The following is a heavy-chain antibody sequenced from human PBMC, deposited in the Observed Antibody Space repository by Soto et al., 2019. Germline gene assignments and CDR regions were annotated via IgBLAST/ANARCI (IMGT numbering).Heavy chain of an antibody. J-gene: IGHJ4*02. CDR2: IKQDGSEI. Sequence: GGSLRLSCAASGFTFSNHWMHWVRQAPGKGLEWVANIKQDGSEIYYLDSVKGRFTISRDNAKNSLYLQMNSLRGEDTAVYYCVRLIAAETSYWGPGTLVTVS. D-gene: IGHD6-13*01. CDR1: GFTFSNHW. V-gene: IGHV3-7*01. CDR3: VRLIAAETSY.